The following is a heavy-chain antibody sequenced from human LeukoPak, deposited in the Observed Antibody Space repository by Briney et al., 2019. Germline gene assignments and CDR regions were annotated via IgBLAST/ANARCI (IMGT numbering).Heavy chain of an antibody. D-gene: IGHD1-26*01. CDR1: GFAFSFYA. J-gene: IGHJ4*02. CDR2: INANSGTT. CDR3: AKEGRGMGAATIDY. V-gene: IGHV3-23*01. Sequence: PGRSLRLSCAASGFAFSFYAMSWLRQPPGKGLEWVSTINANSGTTSYAASVRGRFTISRDNSNNTLYLQMTSLRAEDTAVYYCAKEGRGMGAATIDYWGQGTLVTVSS.